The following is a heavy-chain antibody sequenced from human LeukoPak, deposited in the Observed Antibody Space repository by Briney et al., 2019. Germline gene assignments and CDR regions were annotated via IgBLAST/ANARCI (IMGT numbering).Heavy chain of an antibody. V-gene: IGHV4-34*01. CDR2: INHSGST. J-gene: IGHJ2*01. CDR1: GGSFSGYY. CDR3: ARHALAVAGHAWWYFDL. Sequence: PSETLSLTCAVYGGSFSGYYWSWIRQPPGKGLEWIGEINHSGSTYYNPSLKSRVTISVDTSKNQFSLKLSSVTAADTAVYYCARHALAVAGHAWWYFDLWGRGTLVTVSS. D-gene: IGHD6-19*01.